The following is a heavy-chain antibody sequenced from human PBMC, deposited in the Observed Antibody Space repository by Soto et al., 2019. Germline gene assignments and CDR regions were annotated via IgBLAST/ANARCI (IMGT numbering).Heavy chain of an antibody. D-gene: IGHD2-15*01. V-gene: IGHV3-23*01. CDR2: ISGSGDST. CDR1: GFTFSNYA. J-gene: IGHJ4*02. Sequence: EVQLLESGGGLVQPGGSLRLSCATSGFTFSNYAMSWVRQAPGKGLEWVSAISGSGDSTNYADSVKGRFTISRDNSRNTLYLQMNSLRDEDTALYYCAKDLLAVVAFTGFDYWGQSTLVTVSS. CDR3: AKDLLAVVAFTGFDY.